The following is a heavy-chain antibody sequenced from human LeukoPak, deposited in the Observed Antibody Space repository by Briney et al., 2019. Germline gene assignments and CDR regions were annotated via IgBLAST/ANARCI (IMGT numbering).Heavy chain of an antibody. J-gene: IGHJ6*02. CDR3: ARDKYGDYYYYYYGMDV. D-gene: IGHD4-17*01. CDR2: IYSGGST. Sequence: GGSLRLSCAASGFTFSSYIMNWVRQAPGKGLEWVSVIYSGGSTYYADSVKGRFTISRDNSKNTLYLQMNSLRAEDTAVYYCARDKYGDYYYYYYGMDVWGQGTTVTVSS. CDR1: GFTFSSYI. V-gene: IGHV3-66*01.